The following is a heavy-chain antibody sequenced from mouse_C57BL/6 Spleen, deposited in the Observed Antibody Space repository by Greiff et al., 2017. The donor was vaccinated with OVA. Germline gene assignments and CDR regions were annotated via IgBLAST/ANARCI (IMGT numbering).Heavy chain of an antibody. CDR3: ALYYYGSRAGFAY. D-gene: IGHD1-1*01. CDR2: IDPEDGET. Sequence: VQLKQSGAELVKPGASVKLSCTASGFNIKDYYMHWVKQRPEQGLEWIGRIDPEDGETKYAPKFQGKATITADTSSNTAYLQLSSLTSEDTADYYCALYYYGSRAGFAYWGQGTLVTVSA. V-gene: IGHV14-2*01. J-gene: IGHJ3*01. CDR1: GFNIKDYY.